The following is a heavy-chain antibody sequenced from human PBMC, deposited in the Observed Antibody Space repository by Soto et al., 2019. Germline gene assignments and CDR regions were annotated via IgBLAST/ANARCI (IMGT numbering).Heavy chain of an antibody. Sequence: KPSETLSLTCTVSVVSISSYYWSCIRHPAGKGLEWIGRIYTSGSTNYNPSLKSRVTMSVDTSKNQFSLKPSSVTAADTAVYYCASQQLVSFVPYYGMHVWGEATTVTVSS. V-gene: IGHV4-4*07. CDR2: IYTSGST. D-gene: IGHD6-13*01. J-gene: IGHJ6*02. CDR1: VVSISSYY. CDR3: ASQQLVSFVPYYGMHV.